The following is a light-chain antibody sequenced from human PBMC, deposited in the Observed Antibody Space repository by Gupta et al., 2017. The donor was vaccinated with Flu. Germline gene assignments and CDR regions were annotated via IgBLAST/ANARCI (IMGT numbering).Light chain of an antibody. CDR1: QTIDSW. V-gene: IGKV1-5*03. CDR3: QQYRSSPWT. CDR2: KAS. J-gene: IGKJ1*01. Sequence: GDRVTITCRASQTIDSWLAWYQKKPGRAPKSLIYKASSLETGVPSRFSGSGSGTEFSLTISSLQPDDFATYYCQQYRSSPWTFGQGTKVEI.